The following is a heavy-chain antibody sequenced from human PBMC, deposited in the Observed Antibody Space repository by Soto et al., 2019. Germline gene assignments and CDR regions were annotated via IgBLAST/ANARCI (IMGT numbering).Heavy chain of an antibody. D-gene: IGHD1-1*01. Sequence: ASVKVSCKASGYTFTSYYMHWVRQAPGQGLEWMGIINPSGGSTSYAQKFQGRVTMTRDTSRNLFSLRLTSVTAADTAIYYCARVTRRYGTYSSWFDPWGQGTLVTVSS. V-gene: IGHV1-46*01. CDR3: ARVTRRYGTYSSWFDP. J-gene: IGHJ5*02. CDR2: INPSGGST. CDR1: GYTFTSYY.